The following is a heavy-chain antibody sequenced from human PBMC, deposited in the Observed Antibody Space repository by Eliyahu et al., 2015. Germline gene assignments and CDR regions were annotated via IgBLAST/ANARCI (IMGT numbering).Heavy chain of an antibody. Sequence: EVQLLESGGGLVQPGGSLRLSCAAXXFTFSSYAMNWXRQAPGXGLGWVSTISGSGDTTFYADSVKGRFTISRDNSKKTLSLQMNNLRAEDTAIYYCAKDFYGVSGSYFDYWGQGTLVTVSS. D-gene: IGHD1-26*01. CDR1: XFTFSSYA. V-gene: IGHV3-23*01. J-gene: IGHJ4*02. CDR2: ISGSGDTT. CDR3: AKDFYGVSGSYFDY.